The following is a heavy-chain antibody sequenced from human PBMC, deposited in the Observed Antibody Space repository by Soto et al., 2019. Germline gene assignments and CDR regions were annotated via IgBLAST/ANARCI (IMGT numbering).Heavy chain of an antibody. CDR2: ISYDGGNK. CDR3: ARDDRWGRYFDPPPSYYYHYYGMDV. D-gene: IGHD3-9*01. J-gene: IGHJ6*02. CDR1: GFTFSSYA. Sequence: PGGSLRLSCAASGFTFSSYAMHWVRQAPGKGLEWVAVISYDGGNKYYADSVKGRFTISRDNSKNTLYLQMNSLRAEDTAVYYCARDDRWGRYFDPPPSYYYHYYGMDVWGQGTTVTVSS. V-gene: IGHV3-30-3*01.